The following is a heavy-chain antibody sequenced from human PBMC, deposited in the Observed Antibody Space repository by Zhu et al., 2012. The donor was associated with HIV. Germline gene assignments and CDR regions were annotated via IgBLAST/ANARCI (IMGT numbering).Heavy chain of an antibody. CDR2: IYHSGST. J-gene: IGHJ4*02. D-gene: IGHD2-2*01. V-gene: IGHV4-38-2*01. CDR1: GYSISSGYY. CDR3: TRALVGVTGLDY. Sequence: QVQLQESGPGLVKPSETLSLTCAVSGYSISSGYYWGWIRQPPGKGLEWIGSIYHSGSTYYNPSLKSRVTISVDTSKNQFSLKLSSVTAADTAVYYCTRALVGVTGLDYWGQGTLGXRLL.